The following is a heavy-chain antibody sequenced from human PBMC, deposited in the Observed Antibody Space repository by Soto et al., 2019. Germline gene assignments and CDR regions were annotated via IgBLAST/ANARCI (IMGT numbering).Heavy chain of an antibody. CDR2: ISGGGGTA. CDR1: GFTFVNYA. V-gene: IGHV3-23*01. D-gene: IGHD3-16*01. CDR3: GLVLYEYVWGSWRGPYRFRV. Sequence: GGSLRLSCAASGFTFVNYAMTWVRQAPGKGLEWVSAISGGGGTAHYADSVKGRFTISRDNSKNTLSLQMNSLRAEDTAVYYCGLVLYEYVWGSWRGPYRFRVWCQGRMATVPS. J-gene: IGHJ3*01.